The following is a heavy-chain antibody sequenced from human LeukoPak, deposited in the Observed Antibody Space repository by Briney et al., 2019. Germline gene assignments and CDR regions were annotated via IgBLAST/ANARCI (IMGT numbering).Heavy chain of an antibody. J-gene: IGHJ4*02. CDR3: ARGWLTYYYDSSGYPHFDY. D-gene: IGHD3-22*01. V-gene: IGHV4-34*01. CDR2: INHSGST. CDR1: GGSFSGYY. Sequence: SETLSLTCAVYGGSFSGYYWSWTRQPPGKGLEWIGEINHSGSTNYNPSLKSRVTISVDTSKNQFSLKLSSVTAADTAVYYCARGWLTYYYDSSGYPHFDYWGQGTLVTVSS.